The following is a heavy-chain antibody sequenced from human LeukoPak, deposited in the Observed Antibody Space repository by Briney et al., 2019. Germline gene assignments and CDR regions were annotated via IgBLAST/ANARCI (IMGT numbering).Heavy chain of an antibody. V-gene: IGHV1-69*04. CDR3: ARGGSLGNYFDY. Sequence: ASVKVSCKASGGTFSRYAISWVRQAPGQGLEGMGRIIPIFGIANYAQKFQGRVTITADKSTSTAYMELSSLRSEDTAVYYCARGGSLGNYFDYWGQGTLVTVSS. CDR2: IIPIFGIA. D-gene: IGHD1-26*01. CDR1: GGTFSRYA. J-gene: IGHJ4*02.